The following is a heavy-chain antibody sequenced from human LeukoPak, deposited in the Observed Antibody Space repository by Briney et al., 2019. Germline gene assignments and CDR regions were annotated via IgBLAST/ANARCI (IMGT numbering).Heavy chain of an antibody. V-gene: IGHV3-23*01. CDR1: GFTFNDYG. J-gene: IGHJ6*03. Sequence: GGSLRLSCAASGFTFNDYGMSWVRQAPGKGLEWVSSISASGALIYYTDSVEGRFTISRDNSKNTVYLQMSSLRAEDAAVYYCAKDLGTYDDDLTGYVRYYFYMDVWGKGTTVTISS. CDR2: ISASGALI. CDR3: AKDLGTYDDDLTGYVRYYFYMDV. D-gene: IGHD3-9*01.